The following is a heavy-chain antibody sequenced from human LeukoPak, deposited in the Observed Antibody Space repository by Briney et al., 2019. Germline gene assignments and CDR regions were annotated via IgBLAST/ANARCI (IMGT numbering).Heavy chain of an antibody. V-gene: IGHV4-59*01. CDR1: GGSISSYY. Sequence: SETLSLTCTVSGGSISSYYWSWIRQPPGKGLEWIGYINSGSTDYHPSLKSRVTISVDTSKRQFSLKLSSVTAADTALYYCARGFEYNYRYTFGHWGQGTLVSVSS. CDR3: ARGFEYNYRYTFGH. D-gene: IGHD5-18*01. J-gene: IGHJ4*02. CDR2: INSGST.